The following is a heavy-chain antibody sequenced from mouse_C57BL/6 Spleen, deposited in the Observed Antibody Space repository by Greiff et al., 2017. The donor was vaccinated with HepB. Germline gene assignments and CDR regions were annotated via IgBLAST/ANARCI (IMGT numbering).Heavy chain of an antibody. Sequence: EVKVVESGGGLVQPKGSLKLSCAASGFSFNTYAMNWVRQAPGKGLEWVARIRSKSNNYATYYADSVKDRFTISRDDSESMLYLQMNNLKTEDTAMYDCGRQMGYGWFEFGYWGQGTLVTVSA. CDR3: GRQMGYGWFEFGY. CDR2: IRSKSNNYAT. CDR1: GFSFNTYA. V-gene: IGHV10-1*01. D-gene: IGHD1-2*01. J-gene: IGHJ3*01.